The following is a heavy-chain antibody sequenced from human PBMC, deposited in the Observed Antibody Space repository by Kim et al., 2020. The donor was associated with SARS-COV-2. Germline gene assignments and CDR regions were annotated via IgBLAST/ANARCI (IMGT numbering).Heavy chain of an antibody. J-gene: IGHJ4*02. CDR1: GGSISSSSYY. CDR3: ARLPFTAAGSLYYFDY. D-gene: IGHD6-13*01. CDR2: IYYSGST. V-gene: IGHV4-39*01. Sequence: SETLSLTCTVSGGSISSSSYYWGWIRQPPGKGLEWIGSIYYSGSTYYNPSLKSRVTISVDTSKNQFSMKLSSVTAADTAVYYCARLPFTAAGSLYYFDYWGQGTLVTVSS.